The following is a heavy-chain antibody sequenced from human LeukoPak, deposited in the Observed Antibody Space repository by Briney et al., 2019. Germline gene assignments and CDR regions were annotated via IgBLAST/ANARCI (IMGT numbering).Heavy chain of an antibody. CDR1: GFTFSYYG. D-gene: IGHD3-3*01. V-gene: IGHV3-48*02. Sequence: PGGSLRLSCAASGFTFSYYGMNWVRQAPGKGLEWVSYISSSNSTIYYADSVKGRFTISRDDAKNSLYLQMNSLRDEDTAVYYCAATYYDFWSGYPWGQGILVTVSS. CDR3: AATYYDFWSGYP. J-gene: IGHJ5*02. CDR2: ISSSNSTI.